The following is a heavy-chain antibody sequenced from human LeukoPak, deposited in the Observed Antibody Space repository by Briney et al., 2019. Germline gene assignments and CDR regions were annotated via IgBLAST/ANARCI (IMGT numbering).Heavy chain of an antibody. CDR3: ARGPIFGYYYMDV. D-gene: IGHD3-3*01. J-gene: IGHJ6*03. CDR2: IWYDGSNQ. CDR1: GFTFSNYG. V-gene: IGHV3-33*01. Sequence: GGSLRLSCAASGFTFSNYGMHWVRQAPGKGLDWVAVIWYDGSNQYYADSVKGRFTISRDNSKNTLYLQMNSLRAEDTAVYYCARGPIFGYYYMDVWGKGTTVTVSS.